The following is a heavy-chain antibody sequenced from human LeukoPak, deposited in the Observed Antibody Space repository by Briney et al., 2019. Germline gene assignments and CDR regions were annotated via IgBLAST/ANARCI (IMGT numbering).Heavy chain of an antibody. J-gene: IGHJ4*02. Sequence: SVKVSCKASGSTFSSYAISWVRQAPGQGLEWMGGIIPIFGTANYAQKFQGRVTITADESTSTAYMELSSLRSEDTAVYYCASPGGTTAGVFDYWGQGTLVTVSS. CDR1: GSTFSSYA. V-gene: IGHV1-69*13. D-gene: IGHD6-13*01. CDR3: ASPGGTTAGVFDY. CDR2: IIPIFGTA.